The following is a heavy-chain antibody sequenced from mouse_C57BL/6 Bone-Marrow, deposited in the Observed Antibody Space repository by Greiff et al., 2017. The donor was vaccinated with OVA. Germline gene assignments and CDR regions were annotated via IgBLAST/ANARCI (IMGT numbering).Heavy chain of an antibody. V-gene: IGHV1-81*01. CDR3: ARGRGLRRGWFAY. CDR1: GYTFTSYG. Sequence: QVQLQQSGAELARPGASVKLSCKASGYTFTSYGISWVKQRTGQGLEWIGEIYPRSGNTYYNEKFKGKATLTADTSSSTAYMQLRSLTSEDSAVYVCARGRGLRRGWFAYWGQGTLLTVSA. CDR2: IYPRSGNT. J-gene: IGHJ3*01. D-gene: IGHD2-4*01.